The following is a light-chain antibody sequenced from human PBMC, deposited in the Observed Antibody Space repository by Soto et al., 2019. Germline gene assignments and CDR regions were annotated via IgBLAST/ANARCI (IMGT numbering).Light chain of an antibody. Sequence: EIVLTQSPGTLSLSPGERATLSCRASQSVSSSYLAWYQQKPGQAPRLLIYGASSRATGIPDRFSGSGSGTDFTLTISRLEPEDFAVYYCQQYGSHEMYTFGQGTKLEIK. V-gene: IGKV3-20*01. CDR2: GAS. CDR3: QQYGSHEMYT. CDR1: QSVSSSY. J-gene: IGKJ2*01.